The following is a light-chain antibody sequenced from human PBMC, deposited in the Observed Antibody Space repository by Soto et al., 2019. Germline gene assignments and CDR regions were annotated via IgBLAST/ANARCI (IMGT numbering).Light chain of an antibody. Sequence: QSVLTQPASVSGSTGQSITISCTGTSSDVGGYNYVSWYQQHPGKSTKLMIYEVSNRPSGVSNRFSGYKAGNTASLTISGLQAEDEADYYCSSYTSSSTLVFGTWTQVTV. CDR1: SSDVGGYNY. J-gene: IGLJ1*01. V-gene: IGLV2-14*01. CDR3: SSYTSSSTLV. CDR2: EVS.